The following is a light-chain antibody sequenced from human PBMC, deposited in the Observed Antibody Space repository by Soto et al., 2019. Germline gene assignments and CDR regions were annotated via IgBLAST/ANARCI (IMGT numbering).Light chain of an antibody. Sequence: EIMMTQSPATLSVSPGERATLSCRASQSVNSNLAWYQQKPGQAPRLLIYGASTRATGIPARFSGSGSGTEFTLTISSLQSEDFAVYYCQQYNNWPRTFGQGTKLEIK. CDR1: QSVNSN. V-gene: IGKV3-15*01. CDR2: GAS. J-gene: IGKJ2*01. CDR3: QQYNNWPRT.